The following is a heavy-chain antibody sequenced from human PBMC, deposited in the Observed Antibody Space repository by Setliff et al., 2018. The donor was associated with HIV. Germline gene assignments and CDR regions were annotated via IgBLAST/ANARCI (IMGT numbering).Heavy chain of an antibody. D-gene: IGHD5-12*01. Sequence: PGGSLRLSCVASGFTFTTYPMSWARQAPGKGLEWVSAISGDGGDTAYADSLKGRFTISRDTSKNTLHLHMNSLRAEDTAVYYCARERWLRSHYYYYMDVWGKGTTVTVSS. J-gene: IGHJ6*03. CDR3: ARERWLRSHYYYYMDV. CDR1: GFTFTTYP. CDR2: ISGDGGDT. V-gene: IGHV3-23*01.